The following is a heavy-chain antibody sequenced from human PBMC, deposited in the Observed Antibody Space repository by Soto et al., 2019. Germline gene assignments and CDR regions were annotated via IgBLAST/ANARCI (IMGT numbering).Heavy chain of an antibody. D-gene: IGHD2-15*01. CDR2: FDPEDGET. CDR3: ATDDPRYCSGGSCYHGY. Sequence: ASVKVSCKVSGYTLTELSMHWVRLAPGKGLEWMGGFDPEDGETIYAQKFQGRVTMTEDTSTDTAYMELSSLRSEDTAVYYCATDDPRYCSGGSCYHGYWGQGTLVTVSS. J-gene: IGHJ4*02. CDR1: GYTLTELS. V-gene: IGHV1-24*01.